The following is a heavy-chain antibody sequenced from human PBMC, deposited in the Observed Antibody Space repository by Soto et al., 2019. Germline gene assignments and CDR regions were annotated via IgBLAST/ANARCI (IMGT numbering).Heavy chain of an antibody. V-gene: IGHV3-23*01. CDR1: GFTFSSYA. D-gene: IGHD2-2*02. CDR2: ISGSGGST. Sequence: GGSLRLSCAASGFTFSSYAMSWVRQAPGKGLEWVSAISGSGGSTFYADSVKGRLTLSRDKSKNTLDLQLNRLRAEDTAVYYCAKDLYPVRADAFDIWVQGTMATVSS. CDR3: AKDLYPVRADAFDI. J-gene: IGHJ3*02.